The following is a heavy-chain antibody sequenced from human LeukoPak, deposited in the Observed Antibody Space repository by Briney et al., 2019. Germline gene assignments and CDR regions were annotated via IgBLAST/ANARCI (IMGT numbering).Heavy chain of an antibody. V-gene: IGHV4-61*01. CDR3: ARRLTQYDCFDP. Sequence: SSETLSLTCTVSGGSVSSGSYYWSWVRQPPGRGLEWIGNIYYRGSANYNPSLKSRVTISVDTSKNQFSLHLNSVTPEDTAVYYCARRLTQYDCFDPWGQGILVTVSS. D-gene: IGHD2-2*01. J-gene: IGHJ5*02. CDR2: IYYRGSA. CDR1: GGSVSSGSYY.